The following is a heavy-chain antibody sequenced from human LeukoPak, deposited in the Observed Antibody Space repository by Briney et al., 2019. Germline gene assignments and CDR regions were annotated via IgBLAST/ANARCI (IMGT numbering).Heavy chain of an antibody. CDR3: ARVQQRTTLWFDP. D-gene: IGHD1-1*01. J-gene: IGHJ5*02. CDR2: IYYSGST. CDR1: GGSISSSSYY. Sequence: PSETLSLACTVSGGSISSSSYYWGWIRQPPGKGLEWIGSIYYSGSTYYNPSLKSRVTISVDTSKNQFSLKLSSVTAADTAVYYCARVQQRTTLWFDPWGQGTLVTVSS. V-gene: IGHV4-39*01.